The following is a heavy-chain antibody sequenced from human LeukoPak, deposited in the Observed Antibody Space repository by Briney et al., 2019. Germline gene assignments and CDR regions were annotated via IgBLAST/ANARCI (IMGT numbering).Heavy chain of an antibody. CDR2: FDPEDGET. D-gene: IGHD2-2*01. CDR3: ARERIVVVPAASRPFRDYYYYGMDV. V-gene: IGHV1-24*01. CDR1: GYTLTELS. J-gene: IGHJ6*02. Sequence: VASVKVSCKVSGYTLTELSMHWVRQAPGKGLEWMGGFDPEDGETIYAQKFQGRVTITADKSTSTAYMELSSLRSEDTAVYYCARERIVVVPAASRPFRDYYYYGMDVWGQGTTVTVSS.